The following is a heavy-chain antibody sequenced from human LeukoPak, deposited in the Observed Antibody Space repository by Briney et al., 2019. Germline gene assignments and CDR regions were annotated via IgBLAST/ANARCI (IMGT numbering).Heavy chain of an antibody. CDR3: ARMGYSSSWSPLYNWFDP. V-gene: IGHV4-39*01. J-gene: IGHJ5*02. Sequence: SETLCLTCTVSGGSISSSSYYRGWIRQPPGKGLEWIGSIYHSGSTYYNPSLKSRVTISVDTSKNQFSLKLSSVTAADTAVYYCARMGYSSSWSPLYNWFDPWGQGTLVTVAS. CDR2: IYHSGST. CDR1: GGSISSSSYY. D-gene: IGHD6-13*01.